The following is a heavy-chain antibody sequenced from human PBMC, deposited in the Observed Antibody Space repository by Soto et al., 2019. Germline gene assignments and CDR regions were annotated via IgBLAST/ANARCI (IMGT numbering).Heavy chain of an antibody. CDR3: ARDWVGDLAY. V-gene: IGHV1-18*01. Sequence: QVQLVQSGGEVKQPGASVKVSCKTSGYTFTSYGISWVRQAPGQGLEWMGWISGYNGDTKYVQKFQGGVTLTTDTSTNSAYMEVRSLRSDDTAVYYCARDWVGDLAYWGQGNLVTVSS. J-gene: IGHJ4*02. CDR1: GYTFTSYG. CDR2: ISGYNGDT. D-gene: IGHD4-17*01.